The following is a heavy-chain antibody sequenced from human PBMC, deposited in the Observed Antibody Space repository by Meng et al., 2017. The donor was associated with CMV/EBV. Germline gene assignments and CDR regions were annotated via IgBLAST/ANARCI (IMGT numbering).Heavy chain of an antibody. CDR2: INPSGGST. CDR1: GYTFTSYY. J-gene: IGHJ6*02. D-gene: IGHD4-17*01. V-gene: IGHV1-46*01. CDR3: ASQTTGYYGMDV. Sequence: ASVKVSCKASGYTFTSYYMHWVRQAPGQGLEWMGIINPSGGSTSYAQKFQGGVTMTRDTSTSTVYMELSSLRSEDTAVYYCASQTTGYYGMDVWGQGTTVTVSS.